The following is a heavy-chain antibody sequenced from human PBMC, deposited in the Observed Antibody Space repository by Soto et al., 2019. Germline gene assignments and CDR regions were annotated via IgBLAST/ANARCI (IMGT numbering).Heavy chain of an antibody. D-gene: IGHD6-19*01. CDR1: GGSFRGYY. Sequence: SDPLSLTCAVYGGSFRGYYWSWIRQPPGKGLEWIGEINHSGSTNYNPSLKSRVTISVDTSKNQFSLKLSSVTAADTAVYYCARGGVAVAGTLGYWGQGTLVTVSS. J-gene: IGHJ4*02. CDR2: INHSGST. CDR3: ARGGVAVAGTLGY. V-gene: IGHV4-34*01.